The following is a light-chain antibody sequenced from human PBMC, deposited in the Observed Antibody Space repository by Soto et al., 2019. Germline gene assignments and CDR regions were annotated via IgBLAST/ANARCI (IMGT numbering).Light chain of an antibody. CDR3: QQYNNWHTWT. V-gene: IGKV3-15*01. J-gene: IGKJ1*01. CDR1: QSVSSN. Sequence: EIVMTQSPATLSVSPGERATLSCRASQSVSSNLAWYQQIPGQAPRLLIYGASTRATGIPARFSGSGSGTEFTLTISSLQSEDFAVYYCQQYNNWHTWTFGQGTKVEIK. CDR2: GAS.